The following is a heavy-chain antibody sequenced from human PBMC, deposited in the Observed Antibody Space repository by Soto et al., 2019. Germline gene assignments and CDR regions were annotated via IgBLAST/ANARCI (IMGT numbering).Heavy chain of an antibody. Sequence: QVQLVESGGGVVQPGRSLRLSCAASGFSFSSYAMRWVRQAPGKGLEWVAVISYDGSNKYYADSVKGRFTISRDNSKNTLYLQMNSLRADDTAVYYCAREWELLDYYGMDVWGQGTTVTVSS. CDR1: GFSFSSYA. CDR2: ISYDGSNK. CDR3: AREWELLDYYGMDV. D-gene: IGHD1-26*01. J-gene: IGHJ6*02. V-gene: IGHV3-30-3*01.